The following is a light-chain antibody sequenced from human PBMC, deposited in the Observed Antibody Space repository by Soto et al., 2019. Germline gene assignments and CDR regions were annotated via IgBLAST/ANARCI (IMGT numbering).Light chain of an antibody. CDR2: AAS. CDR3: QNLDSAAFT. V-gene: IGKV1-27*01. Sequence: DIQMTQSPSSLSASIGDRVTITCRASQGISNYLAWYQQRPGKVPKLLIYAASTLQSGVPSRFIVSGSGTDFTLTISSLLPEDVATYYCQNLDSAAFTFGPGTKVDIK. J-gene: IGKJ3*01. CDR1: QGISNY.